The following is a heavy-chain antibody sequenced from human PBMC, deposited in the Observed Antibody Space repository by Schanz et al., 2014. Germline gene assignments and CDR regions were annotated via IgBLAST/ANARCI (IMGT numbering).Heavy chain of an antibody. J-gene: IGHJ4*02. CDR2: IWFDGNNK. CDR1: GFNFITFA. V-gene: IGHV3-33*08. Sequence: VHLVESGGGLVQPGGSLRLSCAASGFNFITFAMSWVRQAPGKGLEWVAVIWFDGNNKFYADSVKGRFTISRDNSKNTLYLQMNSLGTEDTAVYYCAAGGGFLIDYWGQGTLVTVSS. D-gene: IGHD2-15*01. CDR3: AAGGGFLIDY.